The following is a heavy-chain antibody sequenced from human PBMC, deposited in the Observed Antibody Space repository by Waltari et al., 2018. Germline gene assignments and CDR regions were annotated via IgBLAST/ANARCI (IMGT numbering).Heavy chain of an antibody. CDR1: GGSISSYY. J-gene: IGHJ5*02. CDR2: IYYSGST. D-gene: IGHD6-19*01. V-gene: IGHV4-59*01. CDR3: ARVAIGGVAGVTNNWFDP. Sequence: QVQLQESGPGLVKPSETLSLTCTVSGGSISSYYWSWIRQPPGKGLEWIGYIYYSGSTNYNPSLKSRVTISVDTSKNQFSLKLSSVTAADTAVYCCARVAIGGVAGVTNNWFDPWGQGTLVTVSS.